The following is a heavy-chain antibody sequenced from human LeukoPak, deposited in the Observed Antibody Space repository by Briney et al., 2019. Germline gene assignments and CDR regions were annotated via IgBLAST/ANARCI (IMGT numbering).Heavy chain of an antibody. CDR2: ISPTSDYT. D-gene: IGHD6-13*01. CDR1: GGSFSGYY. V-gene: IGHV3-11*03. J-gene: IGHJ4*02. Sequence: LSLTCAVYGGSFSGYYWSWIRQPPGKGLEWVSYISPTSDYTNYADSVKGRFTIFRDNAKNPLYLQMNSLRVEDTAVYYCARCQYNSSPDFWGQGTLVTVSS. CDR3: ARCQYNSSPDF.